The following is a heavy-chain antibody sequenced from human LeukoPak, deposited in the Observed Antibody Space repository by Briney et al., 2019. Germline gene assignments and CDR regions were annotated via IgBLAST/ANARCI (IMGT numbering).Heavy chain of an antibody. Sequence: GGSLRLSCAASGFTFSTYGMHWVRQAPGKGLGWVAVISYDGSNKYYADSVKGRFTISRDNSKNTLYLQMNSLRAEDTAVYYCAKIVVAATPPFDYWGQGTLVTVSS. J-gene: IGHJ4*02. D-gene: IGHD2-15*01. V-gene: IGHV3-30*18. CDR3: AKIVVAATPPFDY. CDR2: ISYDGSNK. CDR1: GFTFSTYG.